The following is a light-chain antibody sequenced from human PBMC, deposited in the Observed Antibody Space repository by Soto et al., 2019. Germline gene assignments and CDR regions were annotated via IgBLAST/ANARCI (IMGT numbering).Light chain of an antibody. CDR3: QQYGSSPYT. Sequence: EIVLTQSPGTLSLSPGERATLSCRASQSVSSSYVAWYQQKPGQAPRLLIYGASSRATGIPDRFSGSGSGTDFTLTISRLEPEDFAAYYCQQYGSSPYTFGQGTKLEIK. V-gene: IGKV3-20*01. CDR2: GAS. J-gene: IGKJ2*01. CDR1: QSVSSSY.